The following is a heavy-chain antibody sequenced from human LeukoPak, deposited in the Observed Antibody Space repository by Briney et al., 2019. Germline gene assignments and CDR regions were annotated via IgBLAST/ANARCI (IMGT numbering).Heavy chain of an antibody. CDR1: GGSISNYY. CDR2: IYTSGST. D-gene: IGHD3-3*01. V-gene: IGHV4-4*09. J-gene: IGHJ5*02. CDR3: ARSWSGYYPEYNWFDP. Sequence: SETLSLTRTVSGGSISNYYWSWIRQPPGKGLDWIGYIYTSGSTNYNPSLKSRVTMSVDTSKNQFSLKLSSVTAADTAVYYCARSWSGYYPEYNWFDPWGQGTLVTVSS.